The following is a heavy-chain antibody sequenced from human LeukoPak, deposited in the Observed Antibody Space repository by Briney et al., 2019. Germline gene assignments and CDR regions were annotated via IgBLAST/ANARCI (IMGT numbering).Heavy chain of an antibody. Sequence: SETLSLTCTVSGGSISSGDYYWSWIRQPPGKGLEWIGYIYYSGSTYYNPSLKSRVTISVDTSKNQFSLKLSSVTAADTAVYYCARAMSEWELFGDYWGQGTLVTVSS. CDR3: ARAMSEWELFGDY. J-gene: IGHJ4*02. CDR2: IYYSGST. D-gene: IGHD1-26*01. V-gene: IGHV4-30-4*08. CDR1: GGSISSGDYY.